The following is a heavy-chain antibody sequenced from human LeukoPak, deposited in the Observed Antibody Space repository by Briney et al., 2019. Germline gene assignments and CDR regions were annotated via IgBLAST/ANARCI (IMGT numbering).Heavy chain of an antibody. D-gene: IGHD4-17*01. J-gene: IGHJ4*02. Sequence: GGSLRLSCAASGFTFNSYAMIWLRQAPGKGLECVSAMSGSGVSTYYGDSVKGRFTISKDNSKNTLYLQLNSLRAEDTAVYYCARPSMTTVTTGFDYWGQGTLVTVSS. V-gene: IGHV3-23*01. CDR2: MSGSGVST. CDR3: ARPSMTTVTTGFDY. CDR1: GFTFNSYA.